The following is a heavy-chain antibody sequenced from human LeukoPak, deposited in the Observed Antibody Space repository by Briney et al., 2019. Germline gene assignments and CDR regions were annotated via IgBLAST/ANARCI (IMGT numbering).Heavy chain of an antibody. CDR1: GFTFSSYW. Sequence: GGSLRLSCAASGFTFSSYWMHWVRQAPGKGLVWVSRINGDGSTTTYADSVKGRFTISRDNAKNTLYLQMTSLRAEDTAVYYCARDLDGSGNYHWFDPWGQGILVTVSS. V-gene: IGHV3-74*01. CDR2: INGDGSTT. CDR3: ARDLDGSGNYHWFDP. J-gene: IGHJ5*02. D-gene: IGHD3-10*01.